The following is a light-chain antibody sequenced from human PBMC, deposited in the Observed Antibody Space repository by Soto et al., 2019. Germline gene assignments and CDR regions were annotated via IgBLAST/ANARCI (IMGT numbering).Light chain of an antibody. CDR2: GAS. Sequence: EIVMKQSPGALSLSPGERASLSCGASQTVSSVHLAWYQHKPGQAPRLLIYGASRRATGVPDRFSGSGSGTDFTLSISRLEPEDFAVYYCQQYDNSLWTFGQGTKVDI. CDR3: QQYDNSLWT. J-gene: IGKJ1*01. V-gene: IGKV3-20*01. CDR1: QTVSSVH.